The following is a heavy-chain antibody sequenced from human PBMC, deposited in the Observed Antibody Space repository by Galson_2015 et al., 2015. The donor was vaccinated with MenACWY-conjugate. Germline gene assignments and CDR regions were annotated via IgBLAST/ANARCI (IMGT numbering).Heavy chain of an antibody. Sequence: SETLSLTCAVYGGSFSGYYWSWIRQPPGKGLEWIGEINHSGSTNYNPSLKSRVTISVDTSKNQFSLKLSSVTAADTAVYYCAGAKEVYYDILTGYYGGAFDIWGQGTMVTVSS. CDR1: GGSFSGYY. D-gene: IGHD3-9*01. V-gene: IGHV4-34*01. CDR3: AGAKEVYYDILTGYYGGAFDI. J-gene: IGHJ3*02. CDR2: INHSGST.